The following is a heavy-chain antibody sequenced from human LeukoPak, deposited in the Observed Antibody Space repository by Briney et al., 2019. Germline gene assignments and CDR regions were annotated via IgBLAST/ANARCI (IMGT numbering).Heavy chain of an antibody. CDR1: GYTFTSYD. D-gene: IGHD3-9*01. V-gene: IGHV1-8*01. Sequence: RASVKVSCKASGYTFTSYDINWVRQAAGQGLEWMGWMNPNTGNTGYAQKFQGRVTMIRNTSISTAYMELSSLRSEDTAVYYCARRPSKYYDILTGYYRSEFDYWGQGTLVTVSS. CDR3: ARRPSKYYDILTGYYRSEFDY. CDR2: MNPNTGNT. J-gene: IGHJ4*02.